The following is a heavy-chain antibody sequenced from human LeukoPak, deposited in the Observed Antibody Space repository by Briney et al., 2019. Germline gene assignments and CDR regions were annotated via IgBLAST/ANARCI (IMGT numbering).Heavy chain of an antibody. J-gene: IGHJ6*03. V-gene: IGHV3-11*01. CDR2: ISSSGNTT. CDR3: AKNGDRGAYCTGGTCYPYFYYYMDV. D-gene: IGHD2-15*01. CDR1: GFTFSDYY. Sequence: PGGSLRLSCAASGFTFSDYYMSWIRQAPGKGLEWVSYISSSGNTTYYADSVKGRFTISRDNSKNTLYLQMNSLRAEDTAIYYCAKNGDRGAYCTGGTCYPYFYYYMDVWGKGTTVTI.